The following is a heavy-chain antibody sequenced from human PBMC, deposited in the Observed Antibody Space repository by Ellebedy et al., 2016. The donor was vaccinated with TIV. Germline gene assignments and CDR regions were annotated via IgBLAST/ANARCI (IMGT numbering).Heavy chain of an antibody. D-gene: IGHD3-3*01. CDR3: ARGSAIFGVVSVY. CDR1: GGTFSSYA. CDR2: IIPILGIA. Sequence: AASVKVSCKASGGTFSSYAISWVRQAPGQGLEWMGRIIPILGIANYAQKFQGRVTITADKSTSTAYMELSSLRSEDTAVYYCARGSAIFGVVSVYWGQGTLVTVSS. V-gene: IGHV1-69*04. J-gene: IGHJ4*02.